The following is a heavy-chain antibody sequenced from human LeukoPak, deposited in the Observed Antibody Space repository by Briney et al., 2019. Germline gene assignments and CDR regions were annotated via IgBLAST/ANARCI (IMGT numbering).Heavy chain of an antibody. J-gene: IGHJ4*02. V-gene: IGHV3-64*01. D-gene: IGHD3-3*01. CDR2: ISSNGGST. Sequence: GGSLRLSCAASGFTFSSYAMHWVRQAPGKGLEYVSAISSNGGSTYYANSVKGRFTISRDNSKNTLYLQMGSLRAEDMAVYYCAKDTPLDYDFWSGYSFYWGQGTLVTVSS. CDR1: GFTFSSYA. CDR3: AKDTPLDYDFWSGYSFY.